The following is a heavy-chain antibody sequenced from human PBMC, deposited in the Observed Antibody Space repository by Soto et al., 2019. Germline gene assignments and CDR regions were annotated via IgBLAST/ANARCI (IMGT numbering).Heavy chain of an antibody. D-gene: IGHD3-22*01. CDR2: IYYSGST. CDR3: ARHGDYYDSSALFDY. CDR1: GGSISSYY. V-gene: IGHV4-59*08. J-gene: IGHJ4*02. Sequence: PSETLSLTCTVSGGSISSYYWSWIRQPPGKGLEWIGYIYYSGSTNYNPSLKSRVTISVDTSKNQFSLKLSSVTAADTAVYYCARHGDYYDSSALFDYWGQGTLVTVS.